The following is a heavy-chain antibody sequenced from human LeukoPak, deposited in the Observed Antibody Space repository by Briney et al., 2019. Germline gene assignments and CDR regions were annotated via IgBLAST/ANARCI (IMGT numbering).Heavy chain of an antibody. Sequence: PSETLSLTCAAYGGSFSGYYWSWIRQPPGKGPEWIAEIKHNGSTNYNPSLKSRLTTSINTPKNQLSLTLSALTAADTAAYYCARGSYGDYVRRGFDIWGQGTMVTVSS. D-gene: IGHD4-17*01. CDR3: ARGSYGDYVRRGFDI. CDR1: GGSFSGYY. J-gene: IGHJ3*02. CDR2: IKHNGST. V-gene: IGHV4-34*01.